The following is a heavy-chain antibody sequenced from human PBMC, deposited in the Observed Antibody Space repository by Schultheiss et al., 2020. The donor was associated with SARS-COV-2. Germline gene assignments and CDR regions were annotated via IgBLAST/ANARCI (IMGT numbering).Heavy chain of an antibody. J-gene: IGHJ6*02. CDR1: GGSISSGGYY. D-gene: IGHD2-2*01. CDR3: ARDSRGYGMDV. Sequence: SETLSLTCTVSGGSISSGGYYWSWIRQHPGKGLEWIGYIYYSGSTYYNPSLKSRVTISVDTSKNQFSLKLSSVTAADTAVYYCARDSRGYGMDVWGQGTTVTVSS. V-gene: IGHV4-31*03. CDR2: IYYSGST.